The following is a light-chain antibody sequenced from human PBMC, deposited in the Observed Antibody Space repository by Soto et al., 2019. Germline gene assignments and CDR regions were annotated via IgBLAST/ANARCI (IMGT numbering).Light chain of an antibody. Sequence: EIVMTQSPATLSVSPGERATLSCRASQSVSSNLAWYQQKPGQAPRLLIYGASTRATGIPARFSGSGSGTGFTLTLTSLQSEDFAFYYCQQYKNRPPITFGQGTRLEIK. V-gene: IGKV3-15*01. J-gene: IGKJ5*01. CDR3: QQYKNRPPIT. CDR2: GAS. CDR1: QSVSSN.